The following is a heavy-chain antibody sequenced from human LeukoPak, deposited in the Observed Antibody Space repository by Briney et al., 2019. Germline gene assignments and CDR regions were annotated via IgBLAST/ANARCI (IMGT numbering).Heavy chain of an antibody. V-gene: IGHV1-18*01. J-gene: IGHJ6*03. CDR1: GYTFTSYG. Sequence: ASVKVSCTASGYTFTSYGISWVRQAPGQGLEWMGWISAYNGNTNYAQKLQGRVAMTTDTSTSTAYMELSRLRSDDTAVYYCARDLQGGLLWFGERPHFYYYMDVWGKGTTVTISS. D-gene: IGHD3-10*01. CDR3: ARDLQGGLLWFGERPHFYYYMDV. CDR2: ISAYNGNT.